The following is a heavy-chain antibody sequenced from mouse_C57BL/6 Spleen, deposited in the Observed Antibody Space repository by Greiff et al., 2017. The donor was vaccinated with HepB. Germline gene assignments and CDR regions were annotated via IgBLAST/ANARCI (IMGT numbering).Heavy chain of an antibody. J-gene: IGHJ2*01. V-gene: IGHV1-64*01. CDR2: IHPNSGST. D-gene: IGHD2-3*01. CDR3: ARGGIVGYFFFDY. Sequence: QVQLQQPGAELVKPGASVKLSCKASGYTFTSYWMHWVKQRPGHGLEWIGMIHPNSGSTNYNEKFKSKATLTVDKSSSTAYMQLSSLTSEDSAVYYCARGGIVGYFFFDYWGQGTTLTVSS. CDR1: GYTFTSYW.